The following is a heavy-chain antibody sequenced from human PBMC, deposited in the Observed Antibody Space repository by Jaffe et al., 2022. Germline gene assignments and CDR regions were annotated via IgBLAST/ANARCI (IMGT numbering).Heavy chain of an antibody. J-gene: IGHJ4*02. V-gene: IGHV1-2*06. D-gene: IGHD2-21*01. CDR1: GYTFTGYY. Sequence: QVQLVQSGAEVKKPGASVKVSCKASGYTFTGYYMHWVRQAPGQGLEWMGRINPNSGGTNYAQKFQGRVTMTRDTSISTAYMELSRLRSDDTAVYYCARIRVICGGDCYPLDYWGQGTLVTVSS. CDR2: INPNSGGT. CDR3: ARIRVICGGDCYPLDY.